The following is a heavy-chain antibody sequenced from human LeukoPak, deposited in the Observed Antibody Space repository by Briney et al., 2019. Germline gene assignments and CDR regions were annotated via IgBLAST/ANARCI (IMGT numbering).Heavy chain of an antibody. CDR2: INHSGST. D-gene: IGHD3-22*01. J-gene: IGHJ4*02. V-gene: IGHV4-34*01. CDR1: GGSFSGYY. CDR3: ARAPLVDYYDSSGYPEGYDY. Sequence: PSETLSLTCAVYGGSFSGYYWSRIRQPPGKGLEWIGEINHSGSTNYNPSLKSRVTISVDTSKNQFSLKLSSVTAADTAVYYCARAPLVDYYDSSGYPEGYDYWGQGTLVTVSS.